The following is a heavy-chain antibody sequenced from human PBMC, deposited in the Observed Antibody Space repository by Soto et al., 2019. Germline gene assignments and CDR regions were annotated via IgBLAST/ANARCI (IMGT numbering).Heavy chain of an antibody. J-gene: IGHJ6*02. CDR1: GGTFGNSA. CDR3: ARGPARQHLGGVFSFGIDV. Sequence: QVQLVQSGAEVKKPGSSVTVSCKASGGTFGNSAISWVRQAPGQGLEWMGGIIPIFPTPDYAQKFQGRVSILAAESSGTAYMELTGLRSEVSAVYYCARGPARQHLGGVFSFGIDVWGQGTTVTVSS. CDR2: IIPIFPTP. D-gene: IGHD3-16*01. V-gene: IGHV1-69*12.